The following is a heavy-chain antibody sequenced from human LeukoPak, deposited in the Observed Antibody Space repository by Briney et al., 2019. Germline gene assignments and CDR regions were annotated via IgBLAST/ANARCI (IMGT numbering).Heavy chain of an antibody. V-gene: IGHV1-18*01. CDR1: GYTFTSYG. CDR3: ARGPGGRRGYHPLEDYYYYYYMDV. J-gene: IGHJ6*03. CDR2: ISAYNGNT. D-gene: IGHD3-22*01. Sequence: ASVKVSCKAPGYTFTSYGISWVRQAPGQGLEWMGWISAYNGNTNYPQKLQGRVTMTTDTSTSTAYMELRSLRSDDTAVYYCARGPGGRRGYHPLEDYYYYYYMDVWGKGTTVTVSS.